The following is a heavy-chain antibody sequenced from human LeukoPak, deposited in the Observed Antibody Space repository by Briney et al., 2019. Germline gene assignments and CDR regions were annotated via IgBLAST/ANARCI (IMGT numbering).Heavy chain of an antibody. J-gene: IGHJ4*02. V-gene: IGHV3-9*01. CDR2: ISWNSGTI. Sequence: PGGSLRLSCAASGFTFDDYAMHWVRQPPGKGLEWVSGISWNSGTIGYADSVKGRFTISRDNAKNSLYLQMNSLRAEDTALYYCAKVDSSSWFTFDYWGQGTLVTVSS. D-gene: IGHD6-13*01. CDR1: GFTFDDYA. CDR3: AKVDSSSWFTFDY.